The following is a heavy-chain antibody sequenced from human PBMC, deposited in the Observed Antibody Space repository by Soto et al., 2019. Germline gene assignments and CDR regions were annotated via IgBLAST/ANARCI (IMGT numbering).Heavy chain of an antibody. D-gene: IGHD3-3*01. CDR1: GFTFSSYA. V-gene: IGHV3-23*01. Sequence: GGSLRLSCAASGFTFSSYAMSWVRQALGKGLEWVSAISGSGGSTYYADSVKGRFTISRDNSKNTLYLQMNSLRAEDTAVYYCAKGGGDFWSGYRFDPWGQGTLVTVSS. J-gene: IGHJ5*02. CDR3: AKGGGDFWSGYRFDP. CDR2: ISGSGGST.